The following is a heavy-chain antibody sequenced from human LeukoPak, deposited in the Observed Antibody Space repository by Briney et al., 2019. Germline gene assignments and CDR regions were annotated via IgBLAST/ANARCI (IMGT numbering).Heavy chain of an antibody. Sequence: GSLSLSCAASGFTFSSCGMHWVRQAPGKGLEWVAVIWYDGSNKHYADSVKGRFTISRDNSKNTLYLQMNSLRAEDTAVYYCASHDSSGYYRSAEYFQHWGQGTLVTVSS. CDR3: ASHDSSGYYRSAEYFQH. CDR1: GFTFSSCG. CDR2: IWYDGSNK. D-gene: IGHD3-22*01. J-gene: IGHJ1*01. V-gene: IGHV3-33*01.